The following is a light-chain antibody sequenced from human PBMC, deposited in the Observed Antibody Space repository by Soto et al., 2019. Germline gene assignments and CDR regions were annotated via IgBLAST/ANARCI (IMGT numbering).Light chain of an antibody. V-gene: IGKV1-12*01. Sequence: DIQMTQSPSSVSASVGARVTITCRASQGIGSWLAWYQQKPGKAPKLLIYAASSLQSGVPSRFSGSGSVTDLTLTISSLQPEDFEPCYCQQANSFPWTFGRGTTV. J-gene: IGKJ1*01. CDR1: QGIGSW. CDR2: AAS. CDR3: QQANSFPWT.